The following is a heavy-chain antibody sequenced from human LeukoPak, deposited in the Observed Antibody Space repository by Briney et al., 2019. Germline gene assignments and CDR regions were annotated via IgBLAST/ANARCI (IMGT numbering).Heavy chain of an antibody. D-gene: IGHD1-26*01. Sequence: PGGSLRLSCAASGFTFTTYAMNWVRQAPGKGLEWVSLISSSGDNTHYADSVKGRFTFSRDNSKNTVSLQMNSLRGEDTAVYYCAKDVRVGGGGMDVWGQGTPVTVSS. J-gene: IGHJ6*02. CDR1: GFTFTTYA. CDR3: AKDVRVGGGGMDV. CDR2: ISSSGDNT. V-gene: IGHV3-23*01.